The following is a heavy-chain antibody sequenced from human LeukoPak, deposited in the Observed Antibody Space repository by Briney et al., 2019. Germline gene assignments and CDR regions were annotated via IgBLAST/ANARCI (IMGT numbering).Heavy chain of an antibody. J-gene: IGHJ4*02. V-gene: IGHV3-30*18. CDR1: GFTFSSYG. D-gene: IGHD6-13*01. CDR2: ISYDGSNK. Sequence: GGSLRLSCAASGFTFSSYGMHWVRQAPGKGLEWVAVISYDGSNKYYADSVKGRFTISRDNTKNTLYLQMNSLRAEDTAVYYCAKDNSWYFGYWGQGTLVTVSS. CDR3: AKDNSWYFGY.